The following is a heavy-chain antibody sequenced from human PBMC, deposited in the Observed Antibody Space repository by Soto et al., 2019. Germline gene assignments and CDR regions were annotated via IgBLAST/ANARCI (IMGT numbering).Heavy chain of an antibody. CDR1: GFTFGTYA. CDR3: AKFRGPSYSYYYMDV. CDR2: ISGSGRTT. Sequence: EVQLLESGGGLVQPGGSLRLSCAASGFTFGTYAMKWLRQAPGRGLECVSFISGSGRTTYYAESVKGRFTVSRDNSKSTMYLQKNSLRAEDTALYYCAKFRGPSYSYYYMDVWGKGTTVTVSS. J-gene: IGHJ6*03. V-gene: IGHV3-23*01. D-gene: IGHD3-16*01.